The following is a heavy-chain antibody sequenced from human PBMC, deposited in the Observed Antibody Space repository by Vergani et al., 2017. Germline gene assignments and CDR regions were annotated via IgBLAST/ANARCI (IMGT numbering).Heavy chain of an antibody. CDR2: ISSSSSYI. J-gene: IGHJ3*02. CDR3: ARAGPRICVTGGSCYGRDAFDI. Sequence: EVQLVESGGGLVKPGGSLRLSCAASGFTFSSYSMNWVRQAPGKGLEWVSSISSSSSYIYYAASVKGRFTISRDNAKNSLYLQMNSLRAEDTAVYYCARAGPRICVTGGSCYGRDAFDIWGQGTMVTVSS. V-gene: IGHV3-21*01. CDR1: GFTFSSYS. D-gene: IGHD2-15*01.